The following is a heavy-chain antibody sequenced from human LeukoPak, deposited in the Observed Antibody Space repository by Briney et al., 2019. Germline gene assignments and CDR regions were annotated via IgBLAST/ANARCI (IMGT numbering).Heavy chain of an antibody. Sequence: ASVKVSCKASGYTFTSYYMHWVRQAPGQGLEWMGIINPSGGSTSYAQKFQGRVTMTRDTSTSTVYMELSSLRSEDTAVYLCASAFGTTLPVFDYWGRGTLVTVSS. D-gene: IGHD1/OR15-1a*01. CDR1: GYTFTSYY. CDR3: ASAFGTTLPVFDY. V-gene: IGHV1-46*01. J-gene: IGHJ4*02. CDR2: INPSGGST.